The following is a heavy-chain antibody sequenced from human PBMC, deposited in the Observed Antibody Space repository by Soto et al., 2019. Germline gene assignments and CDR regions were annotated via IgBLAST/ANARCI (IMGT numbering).Heavy chain of an antibody. CDR3: TRDHYDSSGYYRFDY. V-gene: IGHV1-24*01. Sequence: ASVKVSCKVSGYTLSELSMHWVRQAPGKGLEWMGRFDPEDGQTIYAQKFQGRVTMTGDTSADTVYMELSSLRSEDTAIYYCTRDHYDSSGYYRFDYWGQGTQVTVSS. D-gene: IGHD3-22*01. CDR2: FDPEDGQT. CDR1: GYTLSELS. J-gene: IGHJ4*02.